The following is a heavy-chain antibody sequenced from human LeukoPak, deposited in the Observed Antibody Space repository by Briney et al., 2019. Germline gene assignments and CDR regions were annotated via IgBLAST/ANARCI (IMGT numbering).Heavy chain of an antibody. V-gene: IGHV3-23*01. CDR2: IRGGGAVP. Sequence: GGSLRLSCAASGFIFSNFAMSWVRQAPGKGPEWVSSIRGGGAVPHYADSVTGRFTIFRDNSQNTLYLQMNSLRAEDTAVYYCAKAFQSYGNDAFDIWGQGTKVIVSS. D-gene: IGHD3-16*01. J-gene: IGHJ3*02. CDR1: GFIFSNFA. CDR3: AKAFQSYGNDAFDI.